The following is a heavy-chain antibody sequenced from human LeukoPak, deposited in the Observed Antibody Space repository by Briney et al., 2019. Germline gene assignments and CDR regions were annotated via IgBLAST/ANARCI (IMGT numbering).Heavy chain of an antibody. CDR2: ISYDGSNK. V-gene: IGHV3-30*18. CDR1: GFTFSGYG. D-gene: IGHD1-26*01. J-gene: IGHJ4*02. CDR3: AKGKKWELPLDY. Sequence: GGSLRLSCAASGFTFSGYGMHWVRQAPGKGLEWVAVISYDGSNKYYGDSVKGRFTISRDNSKNTLYLQMNSLRAEDTAVYYCAKGKKWELPLDYWGQGTLVTVSS.